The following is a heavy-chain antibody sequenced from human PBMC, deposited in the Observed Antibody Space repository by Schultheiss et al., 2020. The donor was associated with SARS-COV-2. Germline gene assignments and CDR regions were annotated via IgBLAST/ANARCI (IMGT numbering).Heavy chain of an antibody. CDR3: ATDGLDYGSGSYSGW. CDR2: FDPEDGET. CDR1: GYTLTELS. Sequence: ASVKVSCKVFGYTLTELSMHWVRQAPGKGLEWMGGFDPEDGETIYAQKFQGRVTMTEDTSTDTAYMELSSLRSEDTAVYYCATDGLDYGSGSYSGWWGQGTLVTVSS. J-gene: IGHJ4*02. V-gene: IGHV1-24*01. D-gene: IGHD3-10*01.